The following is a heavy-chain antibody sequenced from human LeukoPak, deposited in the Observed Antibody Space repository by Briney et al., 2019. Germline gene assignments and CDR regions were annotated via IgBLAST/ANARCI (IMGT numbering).Heavy chain of an antibody. CDR2: IYTSGST. Sequence: PSETLSLTCTVSGGSISSYYWSWIRQPAGKGLEWIGRIYTSGSTNYNPSLKSRVTMSVEPSKNQYSLKLSSVTAADPAVYYCARDRLAARRGVDWFDPWGQGTLVTVSS. V-gene: IGHV4-4*07. CDR3: ARDRLAARRGVDWFDP. D-gene: IGHD6-6*01. J-gene: IGHJ5*02. CDR1: GGSISSYY.